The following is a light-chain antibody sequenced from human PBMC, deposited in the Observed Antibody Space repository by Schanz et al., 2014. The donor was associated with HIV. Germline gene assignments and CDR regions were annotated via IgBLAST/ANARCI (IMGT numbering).Light chain of an antibody. Sequence: QSALTQPASMAGSPGHSVTISCTGTTSDIGAYNYVSWYQLHPGRAPKLIIFEVNRRPSGVPNRFSGSKSGNTASLTVSGLQAEDEADYHCSSYAGSNNLVFGGGTKLTVL. CDR2: EVN. J-gene: IGLJ2*01. V-gene: IGLV2-8*01. CDR3: SSYAGSNNLV. CDR1: TSDIGAYNY.